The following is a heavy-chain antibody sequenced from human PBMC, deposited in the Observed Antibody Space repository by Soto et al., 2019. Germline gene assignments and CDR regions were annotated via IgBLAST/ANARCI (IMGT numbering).Heavy chain of an antibody. J-gene: IGHJ6*02. CDR1: GYTFTNYD. V-gene: IGHV1-8*01. D-gene: IGHD2-21*01. Sequence: ASVKVSCKASGYTFTNYDINWVRQAPGQGLEWMGWMNPNSGNTGYAQKFQGRVTMTRNTSIGTAYMEVSSLRSEDTAVYYCAGMRWVKLRGATYNYYGLAVWGQGSTVTVSS. CDR2: MNPNSGNT. CDR3: AGMRWVKLRGATYNYYGLAV.